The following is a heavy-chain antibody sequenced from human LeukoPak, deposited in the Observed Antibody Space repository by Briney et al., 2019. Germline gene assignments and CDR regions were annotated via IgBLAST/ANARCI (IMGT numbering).Heavy chain of an antibody. J-gene: IGHJ3*02. CDR1: GGSISSSSYY. V-gene: IGHV4-39*01. CDR2: IYYSGST. D-gene: IGHD6-13*01. CDR3: ARRIAAAGTDAFDI. Sequence: SETLSLTCTVSGGSISSSSYYWGWIRQPPGKGLEWIGSIYYSGSTYYNPSLKSRVTISVDTSKNQFSLKLSSVTAADTAVYYCARRIAAAGTDAFDIWGQGTMVTVSS.